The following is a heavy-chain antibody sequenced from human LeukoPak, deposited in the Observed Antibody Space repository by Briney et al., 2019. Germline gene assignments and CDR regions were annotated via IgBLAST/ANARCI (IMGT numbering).Heavy chain of an antibody. D-gene: IGHD6-19*01. V-gene: IGHV4-4*02. CDR1: GGSISSSNW. CDR2: IYHSGST. Sequence: PSETLSLTCAVSGGSISSSNWWSWVRQPPGKGLEWIGEIYHSGSTNYNPSLKSRVTISVDKSKDQFSLKLSSVTAADTAVYYCARSYSSGWHFDYWGQGTLVTVSS. CDR3: ARSYSSGWHFDY. J-gene: IGHJ4*02.